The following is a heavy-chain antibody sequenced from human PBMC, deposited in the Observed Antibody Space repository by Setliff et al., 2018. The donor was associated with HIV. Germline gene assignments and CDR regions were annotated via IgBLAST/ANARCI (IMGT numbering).Heavy chain of an antibody. V-gene: IGHV1-18*01. Sequence: ASVKVSCKASGYTFTSYGISWVRQAPGQGLEWMGWISAYNGNTNYAQKLQGRVTMTTDTSTSTAYMELRSLRSDDTAVYYCARTGGLGNFVPDLIGYFDYWGQGTLVTVSS. D-gene: IGHD3-3*02. CDR1: GYTFTSYG. CDR3: ARTGGLGNFVPDLIGYFDY. J-gene: IGHJ4*02. CDR2: ISAYNGNT.